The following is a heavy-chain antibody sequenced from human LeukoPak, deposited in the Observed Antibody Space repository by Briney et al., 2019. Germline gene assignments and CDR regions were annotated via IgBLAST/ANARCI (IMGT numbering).Heavy chain of an antibody. D-gene: IGHD2-2*01. J-gene: IGHJ6*03. V-gene: IGHV3-7*01. CDR1: EFTLNSYW. CDR2: IKQDGSEK. Sequence: PGGSLRLSCVASEFTLNSYWMSSARHAPGKWLEWVANIKQDGSEKYYVDAVKGRFTISTDSAKNSLYLQMNSLRAEDTAVYYCARPGRDIVVVPASKYYYYYYMDVWGKGTTVTISS. CDR3: ARPGRDIVVVPASKYYYYYYMDV.